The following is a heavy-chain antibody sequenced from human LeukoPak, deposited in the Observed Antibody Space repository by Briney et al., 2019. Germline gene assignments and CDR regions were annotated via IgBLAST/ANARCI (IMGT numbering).Heavy chain of an antibody. V-gene: IGHV3-23*01. CDR3: AKDRSGYYDIQFFDY. Sequence: GGSLRLSCAASGFTFSDYYMSWIRQAPGKGLEWVSYISGSGGSTYYADSVKGRFTISRDNSKNTLYLQMNSLRAEDTAVYYCAKDRSGYYDIQFFDYWGQGTLVTVSS. CDR1: GFTFSDYY. D-gene: IGHD3-22*01. CDR2: ISGSGGST. J-gene: IGHJ4*02.